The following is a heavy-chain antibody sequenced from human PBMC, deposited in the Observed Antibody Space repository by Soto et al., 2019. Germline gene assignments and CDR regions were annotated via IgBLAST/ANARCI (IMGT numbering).Heavy chain of an antibody. V-gene: IGHV3-48*03. D-gene: IGHD3-3*01. Sequence: RECMRLSCAASGFTVGRHEINCDRQAPRKGLEWVSYISSSGRTIYYTDSVTGRFTTSRDNAKNSLYLQTNRLRAAQTAVTYWSRVHDFWSGYYATGIAAGYWGQGTMVTVSS. CDR3: SRVHDFWSGYYATGIAAGY. CDR2: ISSSGRTI. J-gene: IGHJ4*02. CDR1: GFTVGRHE.